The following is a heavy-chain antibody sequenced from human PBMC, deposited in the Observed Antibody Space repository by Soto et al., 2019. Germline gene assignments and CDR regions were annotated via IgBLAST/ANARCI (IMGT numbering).Heavy chain of an antibody. V-gene: IGHV1-69*13. Sequence: GASVKVSCKASGGTFSSYAFSWVRQAPGQGLEWMGGIIPMFGTANYGEKFQGRVTITADESTSTVYMEVSSLRSEDTAVYYCARGGEIPTTIRESDYYYGMDVWGQGTTVTVS. CDR3: ARGGEIPTTIRESDYYYGMDV. D-gene: IGHD2-2*02. CDR1: GGTFSSYA. CDR2: IIPMFGTA. J-gene: IGHJ6*02.